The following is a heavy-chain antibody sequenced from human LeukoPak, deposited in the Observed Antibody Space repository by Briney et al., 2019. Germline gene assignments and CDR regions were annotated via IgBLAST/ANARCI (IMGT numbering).Heavy chain of an antibody. CDR3: ARAYCGGDCYSGAYYFDY. J-gene: IGHJ4*02. Sequence: ASVNVSCKASGYTFTGYYMHWVRQAPGQGLEWMGWINPNSGGTNYAQKFQGRVTMTRDTSISTAYMELSRLRSDDTAVYYCARAYCGGDCYSGAYYFDYWGQGTLVTVSS. V-gene: IGHV1-2*02. CDR2: INPNSGGT. D-gene: IGHD2-21*02. CDR1: GYTFTGYY.